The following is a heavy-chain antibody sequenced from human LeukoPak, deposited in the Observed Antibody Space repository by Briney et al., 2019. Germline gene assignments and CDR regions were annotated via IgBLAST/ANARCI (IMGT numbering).Heavy chain of an antibody. CDR2: IRSKADNYVT. CDR3: TRVTTVAASDFDY. CDR1: GFTFSGSA. V-gene: IGHV3-73*01. D-gene: IGHD6-19*01. Sequence: GGSLRLSCAASGFTFSGSAIHWVRQASGKGLEWVGRIRSKADNYVTEYAASVKGRFIISRDDSKNTTFLQMNSLKTEDTAVYYCTRVTTVAASDFDYWGQGTQVTVSA. J-gene: IGHJ4*02.